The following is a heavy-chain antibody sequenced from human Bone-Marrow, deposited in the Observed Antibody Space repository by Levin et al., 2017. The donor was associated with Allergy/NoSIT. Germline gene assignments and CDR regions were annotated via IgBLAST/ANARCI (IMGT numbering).Heavy chain of an antibody. CDR2: INPASGGT. CDR3: ARDQGYYYYGLNV. V-gene: IGHV1-2*02. J-gene: IGHJ6*02. Sequence: ASVKVSCKASGYTFTYYYIHWVRQAPGQGLESMGWINPASGGTNYAQKFQGRVTMTRDTSISTAYMELSRLRFDDTAVYYCARDQGYYYYGLNVWGQGTTVTVSS. CDR1: GYTFTYYY.